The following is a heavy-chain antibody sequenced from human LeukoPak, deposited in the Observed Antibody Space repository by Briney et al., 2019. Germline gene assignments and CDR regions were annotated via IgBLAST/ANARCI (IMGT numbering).Heavy chain of an antibody. J-gene: IGHJ4*02. CDR2: IYYSGST. CDR3: AREEGSGWFDY. CDR1: GGSISSGGYY. Sequence: SETLSLTCTVSGGSISSGGYYWSWIRQHPGKGLEWIGYIYYSGSTYYNPSLKSRVTISVDTSKNQFSLKLSSATAADTAVYFCAREEGSGWFDYWGQGTLVTLSS. V-gene: IGHV4-31*03. D-gene: IGHD6-19*01.